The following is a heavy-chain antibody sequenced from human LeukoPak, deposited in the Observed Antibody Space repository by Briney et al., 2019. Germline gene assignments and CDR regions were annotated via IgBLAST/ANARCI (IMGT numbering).Heavy chain of an antibody. J-gene: IGHJ3*02. V-gene: IGHV4-28*01. Sequence: SETLSLTCTVSGYSISSSNWWGWIRQPPGKGLEWIGYIYYSGSTYYNPSLKSRVTMSVDTSKNQFSLKLSSVTAVDTAVYYCAGSIYSGNDAFDIWGQGTMVTVSS. CDR2: IYYSGST. CDR3: AGSIYSGNDAFDI. D-gene: IGHD3-10*01. CDR1: GYSISSSNW.